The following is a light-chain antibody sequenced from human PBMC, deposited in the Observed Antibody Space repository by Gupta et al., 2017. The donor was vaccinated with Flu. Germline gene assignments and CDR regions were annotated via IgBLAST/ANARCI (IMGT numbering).Light chain of an antibody. CDR1: SDVGGYNY. V-gene: IGLV2-14*01. J-gene: IGLJ3*02. CDR3: SSYTSSSLWV. CDR2: EVS. Sequence: SDVGGYNYISWYQQQGRNATILLIYEVSRRPSRVDQRFSGSTAGTTAFLTISGLQDEEAAYYYCSSYTSSSLWVFGGGTKLTVL.